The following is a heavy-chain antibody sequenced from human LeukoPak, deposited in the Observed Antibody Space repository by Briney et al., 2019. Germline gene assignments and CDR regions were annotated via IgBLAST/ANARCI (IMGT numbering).Heavy chain of an antibody. J-gene: IGHJ5*02. D-gene: IGHD6-19*01. CDR2: INHSGST. V-gene: IGHV4-34*01. CDR3: ACSGWYSNWFDP. CDR1: GVSISTHY. Sequence: SETLSLTCSVSGVSISTHYWSWIREPPGKGLEWIGEINHSGSTYYNPSLKSRVTISVDGSKNQFPLKLSSVTAADTAVYYCACSGWYSNWFDPWGQGTLVTVSS.